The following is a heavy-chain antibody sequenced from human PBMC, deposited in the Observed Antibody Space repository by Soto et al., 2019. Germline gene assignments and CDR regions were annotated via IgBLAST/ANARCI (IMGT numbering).Heavy chain of an antibody. CDR1: GASINSGSYY. CDR2: IYYSGST. Sequence: SETLSLTCTVSGASINSGSYYWGWIRQPPGQGLEWIASIYYSGSTFYNPSLQSRVTIFVDASKKQFTLRLSSVTAADTAVYYGARQRNYFGAATYCNNFDYRGKGTRVTVSS. V-gene: IGHV4-39*01. D-gene: IGHD3-10*01. J-gene: IGHJ4*02. CDR3: ARQRNYFGAATYCNNFDY.